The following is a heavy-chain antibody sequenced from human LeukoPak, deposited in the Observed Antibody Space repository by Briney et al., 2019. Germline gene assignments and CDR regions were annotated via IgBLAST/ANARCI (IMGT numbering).Heavy chain of an antibody. CDR3: ARGYSNYVDFDY. CDR1: GGSFSGYY. Sequence: SETLSLTCAVYGGSFSGYYWSWIRQPPGEGLEWIGEINHSGSTNYNPSLKSRVTISVDTSKNQFSLKLSSVTAADTAVYYCARGYSNYVDFDYWGQGTLVTVSS. V-gene: IGHV4-34*01. J-gene: IGHJ4*02. D-gene: IGHD4-11*01. CDR2: INHSGST.